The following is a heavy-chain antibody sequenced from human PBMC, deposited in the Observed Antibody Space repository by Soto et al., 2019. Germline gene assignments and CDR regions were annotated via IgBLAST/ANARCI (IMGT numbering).Heavy chain of an antibody. D-gene: IGHD3-22*01. V-gene: IGHV3-23*01. J-gene: IGHJ4*02. CDR3: AKKGGSSAYYSPMDY. Sequence: EVHLLESGGGLVQPGESLRLSCEASGFNFNTYAMDWVRQAPGKGLEWVSVISGSGVFTDYADSVKGRFTISRDDSTKTLFLQMNSLRAEDTAVYYCAKKGGSSAYYSPMDYWGQETLVTVSA. CDR1: GFNFNTYA. CDR2: ISGSGVFT.